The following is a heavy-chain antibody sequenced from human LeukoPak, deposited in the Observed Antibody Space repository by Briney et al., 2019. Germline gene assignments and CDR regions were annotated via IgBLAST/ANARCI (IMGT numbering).Heavy chain of an antibody. CDR3: ARGSYYGSARSIYYYYYGMDV. V-gene: IGHV1-69*13. CDR2: IIPIFGTA. J-gene: IGHJ6*02. Sequence: GASVTVSCTASGGTFSSYAISWVRQAPGQGLEWMGGIIPIFGTANYAQKFQGRVTITADESTSTAYMELSSLRSEDTAVYYCARGSYYGSARSIYYYYYGMDVWGQGTTVTVSS. CDR1: GGTFSSYA. D-gene: IGHD3-10*01.